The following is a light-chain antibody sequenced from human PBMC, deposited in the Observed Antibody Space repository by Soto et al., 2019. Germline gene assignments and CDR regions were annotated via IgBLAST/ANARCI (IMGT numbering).Light chain of an antibody. J-gene: IGLJ2*01. V-gene: IGLV1-51*01. CDR2: DNY. Sequence: QSVLTQPPSVSAAPGQKVTISCSGSRSNIGTNYVSWYQQLPGTAPKLLIYDNYKRPSGIPDRFSGSKSGASVTLGISGLQTGDEADYYCETGYSSLSAVVFGGGTKLTVL. CDR3: ETGYSSLSAVV. CDR1: RSNIGTNY.